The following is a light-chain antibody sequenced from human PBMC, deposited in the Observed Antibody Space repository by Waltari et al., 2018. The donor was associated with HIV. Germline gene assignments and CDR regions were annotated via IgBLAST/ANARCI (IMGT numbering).Light chain of an antibody. Sequence: APGQRVTISCTGSSSNIGANYAVHWYQHLPGTAPKLLIFDNNNRPSGVPDRFSASKYGTSASLVITGLQADDEADYYCLSYDSRLSGSVFGPGTRVTVL. V-gene: IGLV1-40*01. CDR3: LSYDSRLSGSV. CDR1: SSNIGANYA. J-gene: IGLJ1*01. CDR2: DNN.